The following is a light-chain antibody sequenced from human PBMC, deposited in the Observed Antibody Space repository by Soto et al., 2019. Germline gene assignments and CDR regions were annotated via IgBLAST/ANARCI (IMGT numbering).Light chain of an antibody. CDR3: QQYNSPWR. V-gene: IGKV1-5*03. Sequence: DIQMTQSPSTLSASAGDTVTITCRASQNITTWLAWYLQKPGKAPKLLIYKASTLETGAPSRFSGSGSGTEFTLTIRSLQPDEFATYYCQQYNSPWRLGQGTKVDIK. CDR1: QNITTW. CDR2: KAS. J-gene: IGKJ1*01.